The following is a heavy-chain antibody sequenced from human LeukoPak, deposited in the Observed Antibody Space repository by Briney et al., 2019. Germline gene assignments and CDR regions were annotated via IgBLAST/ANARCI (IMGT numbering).Heavy chain of an antibody. CDR1: GYTFSDYY. D-gene: IGHD1-26*01. Sequence: ASVKVSYKTSGYTFSDYYIHWVRQAPGQGLEWMGWIVPHSGGTKYAQKFQGRVTMTRDTSISTTYMELSRLRYDDTAVYYCATLGATSFDYWGQGALVTVSS. V-gene: IGHV1-2*02. J-gene: IGHJ4*02. CDR3: ATLGATSFDY. CDR2: IVPHSGGT.